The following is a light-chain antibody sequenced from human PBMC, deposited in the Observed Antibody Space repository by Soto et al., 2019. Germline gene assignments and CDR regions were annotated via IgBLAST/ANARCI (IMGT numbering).Light chain of an antibody. CDR2: AAS. CDR3: QKYNSAPPFT. CDR1: QDITSY. Sequence: DIQMTQSPSSLSASVGDRVTITCRARQDITSYLAWYQQKPGKTPKLLIYAASTLQSGVPTRFSSSRSGADFALTISSLQPEDVATYYCQKYNSAPPFTVGPGTKVDIK. J-gene: IGKJ3*01. V-gene: IGKV1-27*01.